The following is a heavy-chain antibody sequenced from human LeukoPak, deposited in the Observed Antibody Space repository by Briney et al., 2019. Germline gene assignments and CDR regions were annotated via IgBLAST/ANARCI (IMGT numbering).Heavy chain of an antibody. CDR3: AKDRRLTIAAAGNPGY. Sequence: KAGGSLRLSCAASRFTFSSYSMNWVRQAPGKGLEWVSSISSSSSYIYYADSVKGRFTISRDNAKNSLYLQMNSLRAEDTAVYYCAKDRRLTIAAAGNPGYWGQGTLVTVSS. D-gene: IGHD6-13*01. CDR1: RFTFSSYS. CDR2: ISSSSSYI. V-gene: IGHV3-21*01. J-gene: IGHJ4*02.